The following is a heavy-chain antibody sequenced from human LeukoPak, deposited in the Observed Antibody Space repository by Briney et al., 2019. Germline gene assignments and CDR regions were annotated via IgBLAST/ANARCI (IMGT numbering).Heavy chain of an antibody. CDR3: AKDLSDYDFWSGPGYFDY. CDR2: ISGGDDST. J-gene: IGHJ4*02. D-gene: IGHD3-3*01. CDR1: GFTFSSYA. Sequence: GGSLRLSCAASGFTFSSYAMSWVRQAPGKGLEWVSTISGGDDSTYYADSVRGRFTISRDNSKNTLYLQMISLRAEDTAVYYCAKDLSDYDFWSGPGYFDYWGQGTLVTVSS. V-gene: IGHV3-23*01.